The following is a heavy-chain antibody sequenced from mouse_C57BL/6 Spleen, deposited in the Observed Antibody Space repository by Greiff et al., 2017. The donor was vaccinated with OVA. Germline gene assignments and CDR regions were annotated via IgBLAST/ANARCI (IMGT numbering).Heavy chain of an antibody. J-gene: IGHJ1*03. CDR2: IDPSDSYT. Sequence: QVQLQQPGAELVKPGASVKLSCKASGYTFTSYWMQWVKQRPGQGLEWIGEIDPSDSYTNYNQKFKGKATLTVDTSSSTAYMQLSSLTSEGSAVYYCARKGTGNWYFDVWGTGTTVTVSS. D-gene: IGHD1-1*02. V-gene: IGHV1-50*01. CDR1: GYTFTSYW. CDR3: ARKGTGNWYFDV.